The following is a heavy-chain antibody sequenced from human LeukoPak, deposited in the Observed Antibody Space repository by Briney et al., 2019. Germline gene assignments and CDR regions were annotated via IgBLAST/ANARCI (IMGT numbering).Heavy chain of an antibody. CDR2: IYYSGST. V-gene: IGHV4-59*01. CDR3: ARTAMTTVTWYYYYYYGMDV. CDR1: GGSISSYY. D-gene: IGHD4-11*01. Sequence: SETLSLTCTVSGGSISSYYWSWIRQPPGKGLEWIGYIYYSGSTNYNPSLKSRVTISVDTSKNQFSLKLSSVTAADTAVYYCARTAMTTVTWYYYYYYGMDVWGQGTTVTVSS. J-gene: IGHJ6*02.